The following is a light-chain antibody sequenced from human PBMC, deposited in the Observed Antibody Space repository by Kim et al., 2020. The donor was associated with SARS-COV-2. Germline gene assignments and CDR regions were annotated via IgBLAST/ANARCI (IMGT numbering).Light chain of an antibody. CDR3: LQDHDFPLT. CDR1: QGSRND. Sequence: ASVGDRVPITCRASQGSRNDLGWYQQRRGEAPKLLSYTASKLQSGVPSRFSGSGSGTDFTLSINSLQPEDFATYYCLQDHDFPLTFGGGTKVDIK. V-gene: IGKV1-6*01. CDR2: TAS. J-gene: IGKJ4*01.